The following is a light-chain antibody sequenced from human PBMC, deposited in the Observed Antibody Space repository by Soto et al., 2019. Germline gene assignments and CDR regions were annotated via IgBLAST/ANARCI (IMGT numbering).Light chain of an antibody. CDR3: SSYTSSSTPYV. Sequence: QSVLTQPASVSGSPGQSITISCTVTSSDVGGYNYVSWYQQHPGKAPKLMIYEVSNRPSGVSNRFSGSKSGNTASLTNSGLQAEDEADYYCSSYTSSSTPYVFGTGTKVTVL. CDR1: SSDVGGYNY. V-gene: IGLV2-14*01. CDR2: EVS. J-gene: IGLJ1*01.